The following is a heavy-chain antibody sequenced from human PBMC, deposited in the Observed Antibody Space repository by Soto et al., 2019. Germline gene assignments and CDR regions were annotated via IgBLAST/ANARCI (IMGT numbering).Heavy chain of an antibody. Sequence: EVQVVESGGGLVQPGGSLRLSCAVCGFTGSGYWMGWVRQAPGKGLEWVANVNQDGSEKYYVDSVKGRFTISRDNAKNSLYLQMNSLRAEDTAVYYCTRDSFWGQGTLVTVSS. CDR3: TRDSF. J-gene: IGHJ4*02. CDR1: GFTGSGYW. V-gene: IGHV3-7*01. CDR2: VNQDGSEK.